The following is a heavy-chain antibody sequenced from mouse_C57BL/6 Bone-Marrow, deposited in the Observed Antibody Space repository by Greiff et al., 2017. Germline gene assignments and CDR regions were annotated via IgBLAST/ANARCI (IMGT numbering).Heavy chain of an antibody. D-gene: IGHD1-1*01. CDR2: ISSGSSTI. V-gene: IGHV5-17*01. J-gene: IGHJ1*03. CDR3: AGSYGSSLWYFDV. Sequence: EVMLVESGGGLVKPGGSLKLSCAASGFTFSDYGMHWVRQAPEKGLEWVAYISSGSSTIYYADTVKGRFTIYRDNAENTLFLQMTSLRSEDTDMYYCAGSYGSSLWYFDVWGTRTTVTVSS. CDR1: GFTFSDYG.